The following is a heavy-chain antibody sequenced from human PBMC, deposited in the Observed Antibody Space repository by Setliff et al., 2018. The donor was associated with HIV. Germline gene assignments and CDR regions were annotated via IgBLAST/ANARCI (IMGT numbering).Heavy chain of an antibody. V-gene: IGHV3-48*02. CDR1: GFTFNGYA. J-gene: IGHJ3*01. D-gene: IGHD3-3*01. CDR3: VRDPGGIFDAFDV. Sequence: PGESLKISCVGSGFTFNGYAMNWVRQAPGKGLEWVSYISSSSSSMYYGDSVKGRFTISRDNAKNSLDLEMHNLTDEDTAVYYCVRDPGGIFDAFDVWGQGTMVTVSS. CDR2: ISSSSSSM.